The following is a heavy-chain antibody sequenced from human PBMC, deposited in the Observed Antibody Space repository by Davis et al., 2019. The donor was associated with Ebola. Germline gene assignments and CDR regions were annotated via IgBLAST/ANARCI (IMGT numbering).Heavy chain of an antibody. Sequence: PSETLSLTCAISGDSVSSNSAAWNWIRQSPSRGLEWLGRTYYRSKWYNDYAVSVKSRITINPDTSKNQFSLQLNSVTPEYTAVYYCARGQGYRGLYGMDVWGQGTTVTVSS. CDR1: GDSVSSNSAA. D-gene: IGHD5-12*01. V-gene: IGHV6-1*01. CDR3: ARGQGYRGLYGMDV. CDR2: TYYRSKWYN. J-gene: IGHJ6*02.